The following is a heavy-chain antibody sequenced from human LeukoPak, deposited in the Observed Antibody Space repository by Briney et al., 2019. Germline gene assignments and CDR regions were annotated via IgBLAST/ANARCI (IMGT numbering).Heavy chain of an antibody. V-gene: IGHV1-2*02. D-gene: IGHD2-2*01. CDR2: INPNSGGT. CDR1: GYIFTGYY. Sequence: ASVKVSCKASGYIFTGYYMHWVRQAPGQGLEWMGWINPNSGGTNYAQNFQGRVTMTRDTAISTAYMELSSLRSDDTAVYYCAGPGFYCSSTNCYFDYWGQGTLVTVSS. J-gene: IGHJ4*02. CDR3: AGPGFYCSSTNCYFDY.